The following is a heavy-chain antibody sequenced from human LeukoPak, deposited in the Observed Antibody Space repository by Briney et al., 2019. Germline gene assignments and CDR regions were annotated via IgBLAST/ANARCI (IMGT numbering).Heavy chain of an antibody. CDR3: ARGPQWRGDYYYMDV. CDR1: GYSFTNFD. CDR2: MNPNSGNK. Sequence: GASVKVSCKASGYSFTNFDINWVRQATGQGLEWMGWMNPNSGNKDYAQQFQGRVSMTMNTSITTAYMELSSLRSEDTAVYYCARGPQWRGDYYYMDVWGRGTTVTVSS. V-gene: IGHV1-8*01. J-gene: IGHJ6*03. D-gene: IGHD6-19*01.